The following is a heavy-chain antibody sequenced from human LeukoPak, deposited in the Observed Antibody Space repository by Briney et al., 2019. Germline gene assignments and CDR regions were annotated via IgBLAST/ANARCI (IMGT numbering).Heavy chain of an antibody. V-gene: IGHV3-23*01. CDR1: GFTLKYYA. D-gene: IGHD3-3*01. CDR2: ISGSGDVT. J-gene: IGHJ3*02. Sequence: GGSLRLSCAASGFTLKYYAMNWVRQAPGKGLEWVSGISGSGDVTDHAESVKGRFTISRDNSKNTLYLQMNSLRAEDTAVYYCARAGATIFGVVYLGAFDIWGQGTMVTVSS. CDR3: ARAGATIFGVVYLGAFDI.